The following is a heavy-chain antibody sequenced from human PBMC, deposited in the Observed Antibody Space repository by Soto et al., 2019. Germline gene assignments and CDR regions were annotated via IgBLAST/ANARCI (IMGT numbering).Heavy chain of an antibody. Sequence: GGSLRLSCAASGFSFSSYAMSWVRQAPGNGLEWVSAISDSGGSTYYAEFVKGRFTISRDKSKNTLYLQMNSLRAEDTAVYYCAKDRGITIPDYWGQGTLVTVS. CDR1: GFSFSSYA. J-gene: IGHJ4*02. V-gene: IGHV3-23*01. CDR2: ISDSGGST. CDR3: AKDRGITIPDY. D-gene: IGHD3-3*01.